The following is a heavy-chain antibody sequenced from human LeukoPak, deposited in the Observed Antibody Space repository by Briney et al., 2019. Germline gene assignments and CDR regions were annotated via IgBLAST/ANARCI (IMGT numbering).Heavy chain of an antibody. Sequence: GGSLRLSCAASGCTFSSYAMSWVRQAPGKGLEWVSAISGSGGSTYYADSVKGRFTISRDNSKNTLYLQMNSLRAEDTAVYYCAKDGGPHVDTAMVPGDYWGQGTLVTVSS. D-gene: IGHD5-18*01. CDR2: ISGSGGST. CDR1: GCTFSSYA. V-gene: IGHV3-23*01. J-gene: IGHJ4*02. CDR3: AKDGGPHVDTAMVPGDY.